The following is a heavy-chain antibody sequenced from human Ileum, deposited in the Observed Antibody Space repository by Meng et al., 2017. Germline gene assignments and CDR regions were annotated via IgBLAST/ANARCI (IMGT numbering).Heavy chain of an antibody. CDR1: GGSISSRSYY. CDR3: ARGPWDSSGWPEYFRH. J-gene: IGHJ1*01. CDR2: FYCSENT. V-gene: IGHV4-39*07. D-gene: IGHD6-19*01. Sequence: SETLSLTCTVSGGSISSRSYYWGWIRQPPGKGLEWIGSFYCSENTYYHPSLKSRVTISVDTSKNQFSLRLSSVTAADTAVYYCARGPWDSSGWPEYFRHWGQGTLVTVSS.